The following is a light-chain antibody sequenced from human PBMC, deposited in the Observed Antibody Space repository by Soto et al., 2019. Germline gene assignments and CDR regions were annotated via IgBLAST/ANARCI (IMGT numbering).Light chain of an antibody. CDR2: GVS. J-gene: IGLJ2*01. CDR3: SSYAGSNSVV. CDR1: SSDVAGYNY. Sequence: QSVLTQPPSASGSPGQSVTISCTGTSSDVAGYNYVSWYQQHPGKAPKLMIYGVSKRPSGVPDRFSGSKSGNTASLTVSGLQAEDEADYYCSSYAGSNSVVFGGGTKLTVL. V-gene: IGLV2-8*01.